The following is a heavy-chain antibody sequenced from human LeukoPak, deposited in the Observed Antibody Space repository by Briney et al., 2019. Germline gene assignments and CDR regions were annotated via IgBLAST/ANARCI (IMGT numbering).Heavy chain of an antibody. CDR3: ARVGGYSGYDPPCYMDV. CDR1: GFTFSSYG. J-gene: IGHJ6*03. V-gene: IGHV3-33*01. Sequence: GGSLRLSCAASGFTFSSYGMHWVRQAPGKELEWVAVIWYDGSSKYYADSVKGRFTISRDNSKNTLYLQMNSLRAEDTAVYYCARVGGYSGYDPPCYMDVWGKGTTVTVSS. CDR2: IWYDGSSK. D-gene: IGHD5-12*01.